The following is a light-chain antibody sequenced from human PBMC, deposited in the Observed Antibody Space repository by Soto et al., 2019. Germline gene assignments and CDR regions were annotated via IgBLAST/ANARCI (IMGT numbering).Light chain of an antibody. CDR3: SSYTSGSTLYV. CDR2: EAS. V-gene: IGLV2-14*01. Sequence: QSALTQPASXXXXXGXSITISCTGTSSDVGGYNYVSWYQHHPGKAPRLMIYEASNRPSGVSHRFSGSRSGNTASLTISGLQAEDEADYYCSSYTSGSTLYVFGTGTKLTVL. J-gene: IGLJ1*01. CDR1: SSDVGGYNY.